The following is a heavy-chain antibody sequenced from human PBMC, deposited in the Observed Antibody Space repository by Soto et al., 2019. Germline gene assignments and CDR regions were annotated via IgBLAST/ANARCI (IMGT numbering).Heavy chain of an antibody. Sequence: PGGSLRLSCAASGFTFSSYSMNWVRQAPGKGLEWVSSISSSSSYIYYADSVKGRFTISRDNAKNSLYLQMNSLRAEDTAVYYCARDSQGYCSGTSCYRNYYYYYGMDVWGQGTTVTVSS. J-gene: IGHJ6*02. CDR1: GFTFSSYS. CDR3: ARDSQGYCSGTSCYRNYYYYYGMDV. CDR2: ISSSSSYI. D-gene: IGHD2-2*02. V-gene: IGHV3-21*01.